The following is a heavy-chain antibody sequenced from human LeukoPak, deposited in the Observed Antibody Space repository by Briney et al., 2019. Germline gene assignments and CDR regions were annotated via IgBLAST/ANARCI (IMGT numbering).Heavy chain of an antibody. CDR2: ISGSGGST. CDR1: GFTFRRYA. CDR3: EKDDGVSMIVVVQTPWLDP. V-gene: IGHV3-23*01. D-gene: IGHD3-22*01. J-gene: IGHJ5*02. Sequence: PGGSLRLSCAASGFTFRRYAMSWVRQAPGKGLEWVSAISGSGGSTYYADSVKGRFTISRDNSKNTLYLQMNSLRAEDTAVYYCEKDDGVSMIVVVQTPWLDPWGQGTLVTVSS.